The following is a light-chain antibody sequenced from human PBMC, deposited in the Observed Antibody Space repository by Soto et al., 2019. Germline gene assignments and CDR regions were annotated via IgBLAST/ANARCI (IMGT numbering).Light chain of an antibody. CDR3: QSYDSRLRRV. J-gene: IGLJ2*01. V-gene: IGLV1-40*01. CDR1: SPNIGAGYD. CDR2: GNT. Sequence: QSVLTKPPSVSGAPGQRVTIACTGSSPNIGAGYDVHWYQQLPGTAPKLLIYGNTNRPSGVPDRFSGSKSGNSASLANTGLQAEDEADYYCQSYDSRLRRVFGGGTKVTVL.